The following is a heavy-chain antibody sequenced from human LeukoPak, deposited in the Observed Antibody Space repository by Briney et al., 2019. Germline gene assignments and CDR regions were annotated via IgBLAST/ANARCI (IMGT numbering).Heavy chain of an antibody. Sequence: SETLSLTCTVSGGSISSYYWSWIRQPPGKGLEWIGYIYYSGSTNYNPSLKSRVTISVDTSKNQFSLKLSSVTAADTAVYYCARRGYYDSLDYWGQGTLVTVSS. J-gene: IGHJ4*02. V-gene: IGHV4-59*08. CDR1: GGSISSYY. D-gene: IGHD3-22*01. CDR3: ARRGYYDSLDY. CDR2: IYYSGST.